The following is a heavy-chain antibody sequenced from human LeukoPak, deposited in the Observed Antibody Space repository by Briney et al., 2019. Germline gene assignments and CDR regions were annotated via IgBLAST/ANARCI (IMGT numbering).Heavy chain of an antibody. V-gene: IGHV3-30*02. Sequence: SGGSLRLSCAASGFTFSSYGMHWVRQAPGKGLEWVAFIRYDGSNKYYADSVKGRFTISRDNSKNTLYLQMNSLRAEDTAVYYCARDMSRYCSGGSCSIFDYWGQGTLVTVSS. J-gene: IGHJ4*02. CDR3: ARDMSRYCSGGSCSIFDY. D-gene: IGHD2-15*01. CDR1: GFTFSSYG. CDR2: IRYDGSNK.